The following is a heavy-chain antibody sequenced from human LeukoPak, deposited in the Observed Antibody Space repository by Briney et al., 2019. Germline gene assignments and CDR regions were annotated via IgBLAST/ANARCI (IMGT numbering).Heavy chain of an antibody. CDR2: IRGSGGDI. Sequence: PGGSLRLSCVASGLAFRNYAMTWVRQAPGKGLEWVSVIRGSGGDIRYADSVKGRFTISRDNSKNTLYLQMNSLRAEDTAVYYCAKDSLVYGSGSSDYWGQGTLVTVSS. CDR1: GLAFRNYA. D-gene: IGHD3-10*01. CDR3: AKDSLVYGSGSSDY. J-gene: IGHJ4*02. V-gene: IGHV3-23*01.